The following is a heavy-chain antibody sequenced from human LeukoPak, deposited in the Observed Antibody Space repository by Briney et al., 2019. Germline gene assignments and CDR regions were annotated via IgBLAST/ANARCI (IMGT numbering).Heavy chain of an antibody. J-gene: IGHJ3*02. Sequence: GGSLRLFCAPSGFTLSNSWMHWVCQAPEKGLEWVAGIKCDGSEKCYVDSVKGRLTISRDNAKNSLYLQVNSLRAEDMTVYYCVRCVGRSTSCYVRAIDIWGQGTSVTVSS. D-gene: IGHD2-2*01. CDR2: IKCDGSEK. CDR3: VRCVGRSTSCYVRAIDI. V-gene: IGHV3-52*01. CDR1: GFTLSNSW.